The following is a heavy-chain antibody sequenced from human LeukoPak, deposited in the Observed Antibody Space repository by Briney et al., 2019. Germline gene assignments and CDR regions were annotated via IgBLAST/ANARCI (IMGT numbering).Heavy chain of an antibody. Sequence: PSETLSLTCAVSGYSISSGYYWGWIRQPPGKGLEWIGSIYHSGSTYYNPSLKSRVTISVDTSKNQFSLKLSCVTAADTAVYYCASTAATIDFDYWGQGTLVTVSS. D-gene: IGHD2-15*01. J-gene: IGHJ4*02. V-gene: IGHV4-38-2*01. CDR3: ASTAATIDFDY. CDR2: IYHSGST. CDR1: GYSISSGYY.